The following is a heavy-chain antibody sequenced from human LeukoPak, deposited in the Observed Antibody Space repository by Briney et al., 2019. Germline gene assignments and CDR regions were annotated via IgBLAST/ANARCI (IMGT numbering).Heavy chain of an antibody. CDR1: GFTFSSYA. CDR3: AKIHNFYDILTGYRPWFFDY. Sequence: PGGSLRLSCAASGFTFSSYAMSWVRQAPGKGLEGVSGISGSGGSSGGSTYYADSVKGRFTISRDNSKNTLYLQMNSLRAEDTAVYYCAKIHNFYDILTGYRPWFFDYWGQGTLVTVSS. CDR2: ISGSGGSSGGST. D-gene: IGHD3-9*01. V-gene: IGHV3-23*01. J-gene: IGHJ4*02.